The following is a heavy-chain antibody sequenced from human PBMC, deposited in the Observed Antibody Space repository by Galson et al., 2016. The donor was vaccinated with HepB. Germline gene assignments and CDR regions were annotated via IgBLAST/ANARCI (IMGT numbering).Heavy chain of an antibody. CDR1: GFTFNSYW. CDR2: INTDGSRT. D-gene: IGHD3-22*01. J-gene: IGHJ4*02. CDR3: ARDHYYYDVNGYYGLGY. V-gene: IGHV3-74*01. Sequence: SLRLSCAASGFTFNSYWMHWVRQAPGKGLVWVSRINTDGSRTSYGDSVKGRFTISRDNAKNTLYLQMNRLRPEDTAVYYCARDHYYYDVNGYYGLGYWGRGTLVTVSS.